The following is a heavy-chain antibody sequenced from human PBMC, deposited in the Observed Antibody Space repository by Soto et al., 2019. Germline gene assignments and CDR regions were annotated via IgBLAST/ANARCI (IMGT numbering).Heavy chain of an antibody. Sequence: QVQLQESGPGLVKPSQTLSLTCTVSGGSISSGDYYWSWIRQPPGKGLEWIGYIYYSGSTYYNPSLKSRVTISVDTSKNQFSLKLSSVTAADTAVYYCARAHNYGDYDCWFDPWGQGTLVTVSS. J-gene: IGHJ5*02. CDR1: GGSISSGDYY. CDR3: ARAHNYGDYDCWFDP. D-gene: IGHD4-17*01. CDR2: IYYSGST. V-gene: IGHV4-30-4*01.